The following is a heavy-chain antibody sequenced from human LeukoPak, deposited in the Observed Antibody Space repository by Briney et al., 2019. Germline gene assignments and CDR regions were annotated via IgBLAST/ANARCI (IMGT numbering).Heavy chain of an antibody. V-gene: IGHV3-11*04. CDR2: ISSSGSTI. D-gene: IGHD6-13*01. J-gene: IGHJ6*03. CDR1: GFTFSDYY. Sequence: GGSLRLSCAASGFTFSDYYMSWIRQAPGKGLEWVSYISSSGSTIYYADSVKGRFTTSRDNAKNSLYLQMNSLRAEDTAVYYCARDALIGSSWSNYYYYYYYMDVWGKGTTVTVSS. CDR3: ARDALIGSSWSNYYYYYYYMDV.